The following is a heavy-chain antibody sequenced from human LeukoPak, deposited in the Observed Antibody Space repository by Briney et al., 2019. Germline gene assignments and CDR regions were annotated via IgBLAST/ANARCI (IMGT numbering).Heavy chain of an antibody. J-gene: IGHJ5*02. CDR3: ARGIGGCSGGSCYSGWTNWFDP. D-gene: IGHD2-15*01. V-gene: IGHV3-21*01. CDR1: GFTFSSYS. Sequence: GGSLRLSCAASGFTFSSYSMNWVRQAPGKGLEWVSSISSSSSYIYYADSVKGRFTISRDNAKNSLYLQMNSLRAEDTAVYYCARGIGGCSGGSCYSGWTNWFDPWGQGTLVTVSS. CDR2: ISSSSSYI.